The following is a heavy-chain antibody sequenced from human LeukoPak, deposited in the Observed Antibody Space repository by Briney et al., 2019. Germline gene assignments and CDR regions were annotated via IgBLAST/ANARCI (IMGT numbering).Heavy chain of an antibody. V-gene: IGHV4-39*01. CDR2: MYYRGST. J-gene: IGHJ1*01. Sequence: SETLSLTCTVSGGSISSSAYYWSWIRQPPGKGLEWIGSMYYRGSTFYTPSLKSRATISIDPSKSHFSLKLTSVTAANTAMYYCARHSMYSKSSGYNLWGQGTLVTVSS. D-gene: IGHD6-19*01. CDR3: ARHSMYSKSSGYNL. CDR1: GGSISSSAYY.